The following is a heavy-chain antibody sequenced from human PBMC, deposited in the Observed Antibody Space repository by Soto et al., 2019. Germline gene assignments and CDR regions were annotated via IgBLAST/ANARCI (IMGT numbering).Heavy chain of an antibody. CDR3: ARDGVTYFDY. V-gene: IGHV4-59*01. CDR1: GGSISSYY. CDR2: IYYSGST. D-gene: IGHD2-21*02. Sequence: SETLSLTCTVSGGSISSYYWSWIREPPGKGLEWIGYIYYSGSTNYNPSLKSRVTISVDTSKNQFSLKLSSVTAADTAVYYCARDGVTYFDYWGQGTLVTVSS. J-gene: IGHJ4*02.